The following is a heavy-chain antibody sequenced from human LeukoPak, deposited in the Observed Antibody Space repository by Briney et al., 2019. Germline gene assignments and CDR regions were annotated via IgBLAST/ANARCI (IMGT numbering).Heavy chain of an antibody. CDR1: GFTFSSYN. CDR3: ARDPTVRGLIGYYFDY. J-gene: IGHJ4*02. Sequence: GGSLRLSCAASGFTFSSYNINWVRQAPGKGLEWVSSISSSSSYIYYADSVKGRFTISRDNSKDTLNLQMNSLRAEDTAVYYCARDPTVRGLIGYYFDYWGQGTLVTVSS. V-gene: IGHV3-21*01. D-gene: IGHD3-10*01. CDR2: ISSSSSYI.